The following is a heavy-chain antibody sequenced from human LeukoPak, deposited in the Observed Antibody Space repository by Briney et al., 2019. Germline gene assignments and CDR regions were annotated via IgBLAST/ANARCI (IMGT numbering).Heavy chain of an antibody. CDR3: ATTGGSWYDGSLDY. J-gene: IGHJ4*02. CDR2: ISYDGSNK. Sequence: GGSLRLSCAASGFTFSSYAMHWVRQAPGKGLEWVAVISYDGSNKYYADAVKGRFTISRDNSKNTLYLQLNSLRAEDTAVYYCATTGGSWYDGSLDYWGQGTLVTVSS. CDR1: GFTFSSYA. D-gene: IGHD6-13*01. V-gene: IGHV3-30-3*01.